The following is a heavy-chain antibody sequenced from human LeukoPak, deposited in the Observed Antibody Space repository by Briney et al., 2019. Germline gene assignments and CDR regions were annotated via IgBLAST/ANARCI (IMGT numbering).Heavy chain of an antibody. D-gene: IGHD3-22*01. CDR3: ARVPGLILGSNAFDI. Sequence: ASVKVSCKASGYTFTGYYMHWVRQAPGQGPEWMGWINPNSGGTNYAQKFQGRVTMTRDTSISTAYMELSRLRSDDTAVYYCARVPGLILGSNAFDIWGQGTMVTVSS. J-gene: IGHJ3*02. CDR2: INPNSGGT. V-gene: IGHV1-2*02. CDR1: GYTFTGYY.